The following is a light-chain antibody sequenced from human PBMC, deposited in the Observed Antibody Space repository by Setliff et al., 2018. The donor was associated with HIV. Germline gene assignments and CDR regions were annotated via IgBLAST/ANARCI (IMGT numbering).Light chain of an antibody. V-gene: IGLV2-14*03. Sequence: QSLLTQPASVSGSPGQPITISCTGTSSDIGAYDYVSWYQQHPGKAPKLIIYDVSSRPSGVSYRFSGSKSDNTASLTISGLQAEDEADYYCYSSTTSSTWVFGGGTKVTVL. J-gene: IGLJ3*02. CDR1: SSDIGAYDY. CDR3: YSSTTSSTWV. CDR2: DVS.